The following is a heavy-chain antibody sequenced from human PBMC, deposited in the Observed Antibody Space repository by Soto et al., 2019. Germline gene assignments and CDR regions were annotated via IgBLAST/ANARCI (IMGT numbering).Heavy chain of an antibody. J-gene: IGHJ4*02. CDR2: INSDASTT. CDR1: GFTFSSFW. CDR3: ARSPPGWGGGQLVLDY. Sequence: EVQLVESGGGLVQPGGSLRLSCAASGFTFSSFWMYWVRQAPGKGLVWVSRINSDASTTSYADSVKGRFTISRDNAKNTGELQMDSLSAEDRGGFYRARSPPGWGGGQLVLDYWGQGTLVTVSS. V-gene: IGHV3-74*01. D-gene: IGHD6-13*01.